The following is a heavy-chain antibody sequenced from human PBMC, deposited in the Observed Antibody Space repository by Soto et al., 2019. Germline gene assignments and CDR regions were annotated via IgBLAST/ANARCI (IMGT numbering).Heavy chain of an antibody. D-gene: IGHD6-6*01. CDR3: ARSWGGVKIAARPRYFDY. J-gene: IGHJ4*02. Sequence: QVQLVESGGGVVQPGRSLRLSCAASGFTFSSYGMHWVRQAPGKGLEWVAVIWYDGSNKYYADSVKGRFTISRDNSKSTLYLQMNSLRAEDTAVYYCARSWGGVKIAARPRYFDYWGQGTLVTVSS. CDR1: GFTFSSYG. V-gene: IGHV3-33*01. CDR2: IWYDGSNK.